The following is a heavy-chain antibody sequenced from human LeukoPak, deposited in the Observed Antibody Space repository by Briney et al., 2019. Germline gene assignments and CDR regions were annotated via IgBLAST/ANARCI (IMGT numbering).Heavy chain of an antibody. Sequence: PSETLSLTCAVSGGSISSRNWWSWVRQPPGKGLEWIGEIYHSGSTNYNPSLKTRVTISVDKSKNQFSLKLSSVTAADTAVYYCARDSNWNYYMDVWGKGTTVTVSS. CDR3: ARDSNWNYYMDV. D-gene: IGHD1-1*01. V-gene: IGHV4-4*02. J-gene: IGHJ6*03. CDR2: IYHSGST. CDR1: GGSISSRNW.